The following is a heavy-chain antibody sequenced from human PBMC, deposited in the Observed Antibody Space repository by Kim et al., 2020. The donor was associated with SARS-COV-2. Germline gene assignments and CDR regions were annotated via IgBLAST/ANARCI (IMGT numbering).Heavy chain of an antibody. Sequence: GGSLRLSCAASGFTFSNAWMSWVRQAPGKGLEWVGRIKSKTDGGTTDYAAPVKGRFTISRDDSKNTLYLQMNSLKTEDTAVYYCTTVPMVRGLYYYYYGMDVWGQGTTVTVSS. J-gene: IGHJ6*02. CDR3: TTVPMVRGLYYYYYGMDV. CDR2: IKSKTDGGTT. CDR1: GFTFSNAW. V-gene: IGHV3-15*01. D-gene: IGHD3-10*01.